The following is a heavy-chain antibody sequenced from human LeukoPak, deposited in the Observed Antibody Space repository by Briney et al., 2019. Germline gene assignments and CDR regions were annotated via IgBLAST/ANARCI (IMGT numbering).Heavy chain of an antibody. D-gene: IGHD3-10*01. V-gene: IGHV4-30-4*07. J-gene: IGHJ4*02. Sequence: SETLSLTCAVFGGSISRSGYSWSWIRQPPGKGLEWIGYIYYTGSTYYNPSLKSRVTISVGTSKNQFSLKLSSVTAADTAVYYCARAFYGSGSYYRGYFDYWGQGTLVTVSS. CDR1: GGSISRSGYS. CDR2: IYYTGST. CDR3: ARAFYGSGSYYRGYFDY.